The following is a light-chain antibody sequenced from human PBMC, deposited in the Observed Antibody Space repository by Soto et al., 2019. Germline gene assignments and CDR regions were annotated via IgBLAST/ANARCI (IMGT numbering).Light chain of an antibody. J-gene: IGKJ1*01. Sequence: EIVLTQSPGTLSLSPGERATLSCRAIQSVSSSYLACYQQKPGHAPRLLIYGASSRATGIPDRFSGSVSGTGFTLTISRLEPEDFAVYYCQQYGSSPPWTFGQGTKVDIK. CDR3: QQYGSSPPWT. CDR2: GAS. CDR1: QSVSSSY. V-gene: IGKV3-20*01.